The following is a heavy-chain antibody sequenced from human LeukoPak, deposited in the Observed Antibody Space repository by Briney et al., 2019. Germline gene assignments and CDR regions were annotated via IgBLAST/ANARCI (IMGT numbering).Heavy chain of an antibody. J-gene: IGHJ4*02. CDR3: ARDSRWAQLDY. CDR2: IKSDGSST. D-gene: IGHD4-23*01. V-gene: IGHV3-74*01. Sequence: GGSLRLSCAASGFTFSSYWMHWVRRAPGKGLVWVSRIKSDGSSTSYADSVKGRFTISRDNAKNSLYLQMNSLRAEDTAVYYCARDSRWAQLDYWGQGTLVTVSS. CDR1: GFTFSSYW.